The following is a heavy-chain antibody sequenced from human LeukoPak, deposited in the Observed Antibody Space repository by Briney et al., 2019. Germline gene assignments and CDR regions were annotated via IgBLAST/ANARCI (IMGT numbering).Heavy chain of an antibody. V-gene: IGHV4-59*11. CDR3: ARGSYRSYGSVFDY. Sequence: SETLSLTCTVSGGSISSHFWSWRRQSPGKGLGWVGYIYYSGSSTYNPSLKSRVTISVHTSKTHFSLKLTSVTAADTAVYYCARGSYRSYGSVFDYWGQGTLVTVSS. D-gene: IGHD5-18*01. CDR1: GGSISSHF. J-gene: IGHJ4*02. CDR2: IYYSGSS.